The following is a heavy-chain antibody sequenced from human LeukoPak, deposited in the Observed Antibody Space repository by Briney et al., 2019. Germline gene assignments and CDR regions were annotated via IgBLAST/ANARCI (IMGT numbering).Heavy chain of an antibody. CDR3: ASSVRGVTT. Sequence: GGSLRLSCVASGFTFSGSAMHWVRQASGKGLEWVSSISSSSSYIYYADSVKGRFTISRDNAKNSLYLQMNSLRAEDTAVYYCASSVRGVTTWGQGTLVTVSS. CDR1: GFTFSGSA. D-gene: IGHD3-10*01. CDR2: ISSSSSYI. V-gene: IGHV3-21*01. J-gene: IGHJ4*02.